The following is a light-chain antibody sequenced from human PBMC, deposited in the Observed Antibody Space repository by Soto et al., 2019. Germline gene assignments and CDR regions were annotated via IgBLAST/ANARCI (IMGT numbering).Light chain of an antibody. CDR1: KSDIGVYDF. J-gene: IGLJ1*01. CDR3: KSYAGSNTYV. V-gene: IGLV2-8*01. Sequence: QSAPNQPPSASVSPVPSVTISCTGTKSDIGVYDFVSWYQHLPGKAPRLIIYEVFQRPSGVPDRFSGSKSGNTASLTVSGLQAADEADYFCKSYAGSNTYVFGSGTKVTVL. CDR2: EVF.